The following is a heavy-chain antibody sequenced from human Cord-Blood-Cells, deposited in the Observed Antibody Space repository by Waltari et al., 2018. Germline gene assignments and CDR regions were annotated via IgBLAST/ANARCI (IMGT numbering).Heavy chain of an antibody. J-gene: IGHJ3*02. CDR2: IYYSGST. D-gene: IGHD3-22*01. V-gene: IGHV4-39*01. CDR3: ARVDSSGYYYFAFDI. CDR1: GGSIRSSSSY. Sequence: QLQLQESGPGLVKPSETLSLTCTVSGGSIRSSSSYWGWFRQPPGKGLEWIGSIYYSGSTYYNPSLKSRVTISVDTSKNQFSLKLSSVTAADTAVYYCARVDSSGYYYFAFDIWGQGTMVTVSS.